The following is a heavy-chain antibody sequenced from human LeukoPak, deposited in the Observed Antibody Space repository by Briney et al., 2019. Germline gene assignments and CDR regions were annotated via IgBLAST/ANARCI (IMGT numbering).Heavy chain of an antibody. J-gene: IGHJ5*02. CDR1: GYSISSGYY. Sequence: SETLSLTCTVSGYSISSGYYWGWIRQPPGKGLEWIGSIYHSGSTYYNPSLKSRVTISVDTSKNQFSLKLSSVTAADTAVYYCAAIRYSSGWYPNAFDPWGQGTLVTVSS. V-gene: IGHV4-38-2*02. D-gene: IGHD6-19*01. CDR2: IYHSGST. CDR3: AAIRYSSGWYPNAFDP.